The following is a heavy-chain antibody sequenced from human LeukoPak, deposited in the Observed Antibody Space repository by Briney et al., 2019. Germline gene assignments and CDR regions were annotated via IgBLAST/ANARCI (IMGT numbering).Heavy chain of an antibody. Sequence: SETLSLTCTVSGGSISSYYWSWIRQPPGKGLEWIGYIYYSGSTNYNPSLKSRVTISVDTSKNQFSLKLSSVTAADTAVYYCARGGGRPYWGQGTLVTVSS. CDR3: ARGGGRPY. CDR2: IYYSGST. CDR1: GGSISSYY. V-gene: IGHV4-59*01. D-gene: IGHD2-15*01. J-gene: IGHJ4*02.